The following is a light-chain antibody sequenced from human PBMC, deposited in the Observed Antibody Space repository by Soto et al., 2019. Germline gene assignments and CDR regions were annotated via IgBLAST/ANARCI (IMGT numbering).Light chain of an antibody. V-gene: IGKV3-20*01. CDR2: GAS. CDR1: QSVSSNS. CDR3: QQYGNSPPYT. J-gene: IGKJ5*01. Sequence: EIVLTQSPGTLSLSPGERDTLSCRASQSVSSNSLAWYQQIPGQAPRLLIYGASSRATGIPDRFSGSGSGTDFTLTISRLEPEDFAMYYCQQYGNSPPYTFGQGTRLEIK.